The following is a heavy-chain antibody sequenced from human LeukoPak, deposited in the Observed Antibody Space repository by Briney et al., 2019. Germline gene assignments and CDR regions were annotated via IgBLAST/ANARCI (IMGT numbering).Heavy chain of an antibody. J-gene: IGHJ4*02. V-gene: IGHV2-5*02. Sequence: SGPTLVKPTQTLTLTCTFSGFSISTSGVGVGWIRQPPGKALEWLALIYWDDDKRYSPSLKSRLTITKDTSKNQVVLTMTNMDPVDTATYYCARRYDSSGYYLPFFDYWGQGTLVTVSS. CDR1: GFSISTSGVG. CDR3: ARRYDSSGYYLPFFDY. D-gene: IGHD3-22*01. CDR2: IYWDDDK.